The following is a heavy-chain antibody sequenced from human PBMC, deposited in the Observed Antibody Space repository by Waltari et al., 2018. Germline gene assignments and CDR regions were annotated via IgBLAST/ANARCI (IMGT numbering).Heavy chain of an antibody. J-gene: IGHJ4*02. Sequence: EVQLVESGGGLVQPGGSLRLSCAASGFPFSSYWMSWVRQAPGKGLEWVANIKQDGSEKYYVDSVKGRFTISRDNAKNSLYLQMNSLRAEDTAVYYCARGSVFDYWGQGTLVTVSS. CDR2: IKQDGSEK. CDR3: ARGSVFDY. CDR1: GFPFSSYW. V-gene: IGHV3-7*01.